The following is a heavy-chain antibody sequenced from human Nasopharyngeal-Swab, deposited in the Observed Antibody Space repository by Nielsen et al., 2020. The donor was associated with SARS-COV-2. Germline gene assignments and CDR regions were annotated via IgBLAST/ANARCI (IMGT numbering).Heavy chain of an antibody. J-gene: IGHJ4*02. D-gene: IGHD3-9*01. Sequence: SETLSLTCAVSGGSISSSNWWSWVRQPPGKGLEWIGEIYYSGSTYYNPSLKSRVTISVDTSKNQFSLKLSSVTAADTAVYYCATRYFDWSKDYWGQGTLVTVSS. CDR1: GGSISSSNW. CDR2: IYYSGST. V-gene: IGHV4-4*02. CDR3: ATRYFDWSKDY.